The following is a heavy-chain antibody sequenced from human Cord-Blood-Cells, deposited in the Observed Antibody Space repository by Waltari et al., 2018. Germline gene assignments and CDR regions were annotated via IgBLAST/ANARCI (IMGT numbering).Heavy chain of an antibody. D-gene: IGHD5-12*01. CDR1: GGTFSSYA. CDR2: IIPIFGTA. J-gene: IGHJ4*02. Sequence: QVQLVQSGAEVKKLGSSVKVSCKASGGTFSSYAISWVRQAPGQGLEWMGGIIPIFGTANYAQKFQGRVTITADESTSTAYMELSSLRSEDTAVYYCAVVGTRIVATIRGVVDYWGQGTLVTVSS. CDR3: AVVGTRIVATIRGVVDY. V-gene: IGHV1-69*01.